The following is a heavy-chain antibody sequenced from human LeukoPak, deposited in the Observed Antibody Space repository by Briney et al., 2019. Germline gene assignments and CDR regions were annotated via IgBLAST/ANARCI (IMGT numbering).Heavy chain of an antibody. CDR3: AGDGSQLPKGVGYY. CDR2: IGTSSTTI. J-gene: IGHJ4*02. D-gene: IGHD2-2*01. V-gene: IGHV3-48*01. CDR1: GFTFSSYT. Sequence: GGSLRLSCAASGFTFSSYTMNWVRQPPGKGLEWVSSIGTSSTTIYYADSVKGRFTISRDNSKNTLYLQMNCLRAEDTAVYYCAGDGSQLPKGVGYYWGQGTLVTVSS.